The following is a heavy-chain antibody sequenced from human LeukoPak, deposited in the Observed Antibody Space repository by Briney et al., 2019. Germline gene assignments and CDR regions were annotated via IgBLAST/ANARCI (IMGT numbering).Heavy chain of an antibody. CDR1: GFTFSSYA. J-gene: IGHJ4*02. Sequence: GGSLRLSCAASGFTFSSYAMSWVRQAPGKGLECISGFSGSGSSTYYADSVKGRFTISRDNAKNSLYLQMNSVRAEDTAVYYCARGWYSNYGPFDYWGQGTLVTVSS. D-gene: IGHD4-11*01. CDR2: FSGSGSST. CDR3: ARGWYSNYGPFDY. V-gene: IGHV3-21*01.